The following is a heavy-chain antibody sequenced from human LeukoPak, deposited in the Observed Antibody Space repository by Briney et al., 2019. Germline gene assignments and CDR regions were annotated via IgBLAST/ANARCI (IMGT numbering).Heavy chain of an antibody. CDR2: IYYSGST. V-gene: IGHV4-39*07. D-gene: IGHD3-10*01. Sequence: SETLSLTCTVSGGSISSSSYYWGWIRQPPGKGLEWIGSIYYSGSTYYNPSLKSRVTISVDTSKNQFSLKLSSATAADTAVYYCARDMAPIPHGYNWFDPWGQGTLVTVSS. CDR3: ARDMAPIPHGYNWFDP. CDR1: GGSISSSSYY. J-gene: IGHJ5*02.